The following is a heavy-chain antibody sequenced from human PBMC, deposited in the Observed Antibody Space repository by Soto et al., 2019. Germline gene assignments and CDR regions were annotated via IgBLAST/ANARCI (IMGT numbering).Heavy chain of an antibody. CDR3: VCGGNFFIY. Sequence: EVQLVESGGGLVQPGGSLRLSCAASGFTFSTYWMTWVRQPPGKGLEWVANMDQDGSETYYVDSVRGRFTVSRDNAKNSLYLQMNSLRFEDTAVYYCVCGGNFFIYWGQGTLVTVSP. CDR2: MDQDGSET. J-gene: IGHJ4*02. V-gene: IGHV3-7*01. CDR1: GFTFSTYW. D-gene: IGHD3-16*01.